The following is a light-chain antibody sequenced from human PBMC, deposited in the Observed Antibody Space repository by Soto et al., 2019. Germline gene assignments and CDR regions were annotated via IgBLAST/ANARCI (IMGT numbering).Light chain of an antibody. V-gene: IGLV2-14*03. J-gene: IGLJ3*02. CDR2: DVV. CDR3: SSYTSRSTWV. Sequence: QSALTQPASVSGSPGQSNTISCTGTSSDVGTYNYVSWYQQHPGKAPKLLIYDVVSRPSGVSDRFSGSKSGNTASLTISGLQAEDEADYYCSSYTSRSTWVFGGGTKVTVL. CDR1: SSDVGTYNY.